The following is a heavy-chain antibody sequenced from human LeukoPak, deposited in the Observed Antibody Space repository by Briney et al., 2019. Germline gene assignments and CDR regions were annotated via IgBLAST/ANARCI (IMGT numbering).Heavy chain of an antibody. V-gene: IGHV5-51*01. J-gene: IGHJ4*02. D-gene: IGHD6-13*01. CDR3: AITQYITSFDY. CDR2: IYPVDSTT. Sequence: GGSLETSFKGSGYRFTSYWIAWGRPMPGKGLEWMAIIYPVDSTTRYSPSFQGQVTISVDKSISTAYLQWSALKASDTALYYCAITQYITSFDYWGQGSLVTVSS. CDR1: GYRFTSYW.